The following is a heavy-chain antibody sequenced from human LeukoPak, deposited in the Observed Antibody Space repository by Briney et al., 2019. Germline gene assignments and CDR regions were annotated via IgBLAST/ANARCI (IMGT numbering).Heavy chain of an antibody. CDR3: ARGYGSGSYPQTYNWFDP. V-gene: IGHV1-69*13. J-gene: IGHJ5*02. D-gene: IGHD3-10*01. CDR1: GGTSSSYA. Sequence: SVKVSCKASGGTSSSYAISWVRQAPGQGLEWMGGIIPIFGTANYAQKFQGRVTITADESTSTAYMELSSLRSEDTAVYYCARGYGSGSYPQTYNWFDPWGQGTLVTVSS. CDR2: IIPIFGTA.